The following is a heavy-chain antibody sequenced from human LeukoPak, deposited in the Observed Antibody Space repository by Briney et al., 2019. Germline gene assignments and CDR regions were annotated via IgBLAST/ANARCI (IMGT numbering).Heavy chain of an antibody. CDR1: GGTFSSYA. CDR3: ARGPRIAVADIDY. V-gene: IGHV1-69*13. Sequence: SVKVSCKATGGTFSSYAISWVRQAPGQGLEWMGGIIPIFGTANYAQKFQGRVTITADESTSTAYLELSSLRSEDTAVYYCARGPRIAVADIDYWGQGTLVTVSS. J-gene: IGHJ4*02. D-gene: IGHD6-19*01. CDR2: IIPIFGTA.